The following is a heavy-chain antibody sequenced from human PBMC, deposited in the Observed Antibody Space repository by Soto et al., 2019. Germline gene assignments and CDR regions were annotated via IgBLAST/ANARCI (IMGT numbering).Heavy chain of an antibody. CDR1: GGSISSGGYY. Sequence: SETLSLTCTVSGGSISSGGYYWSWIRQHPGKGLEWIGYIYYSGSTYYNPSLKSRVTISVDTSKNQFSLKLSSVTAADTAVYYCAREGYCSGGSCYFDYWGQGTLVTAPQ. J-gene: IGHJ4*02. V-gene: IGHV4-31*03. CDR2: IYYSGST. D-gene: IGHD2-15*01. CDR3: AREGYCSGGSCYFDY.